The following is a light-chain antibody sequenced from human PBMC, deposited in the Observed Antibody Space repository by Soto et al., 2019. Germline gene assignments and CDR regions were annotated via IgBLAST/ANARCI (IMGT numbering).Light chain of an antibody. CDR2: QDK. J-gene: IGLJ2*01. Sequence: SYELTQPPSVSVSPGQTASIPCSGDELGSKNAFWYRQKPGQSPLLVIYQDKKRPSGFPERFSGSNSGNTATLTISGTQPMDEADYYCQTWDTRTAVFGGGTKLTVL. V-gene: IGLV3-1*01. CDR1: ELGSKN. CDR3: QTWDTRTAV.